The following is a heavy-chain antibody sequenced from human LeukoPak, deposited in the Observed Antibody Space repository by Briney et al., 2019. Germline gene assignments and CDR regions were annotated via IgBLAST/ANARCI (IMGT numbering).Heavy chain of an antibody. D-gene: IGHD5-24*01. J-gene: IGHJ4*02. Sequence: GASVKVSCKAFGGTFSSFGISWVRQAPGQGLEWMGRIIPIFDITNYAQKFQGRVTITADKSTSTAYMELNNLRSEDTAVYYCARDMGDGYSLDWGQGTLVIVSS. CDR3: ARDMGDGYSLD. CDR2: IIPIFDIT. V-gene: IGHV1-69*04. CDR1: GGTFSSFG.